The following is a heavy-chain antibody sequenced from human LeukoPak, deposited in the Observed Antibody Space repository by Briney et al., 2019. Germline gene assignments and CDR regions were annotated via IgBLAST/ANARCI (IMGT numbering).Heavy chain of an antibody. CDR2: IIPIFGTA. V-gene: IGHV1-69*13. D-gene: IGHD2-21*01. Sequence: SVKVSCKASGGTFSSYAISWVRQAPGQGLEWMGGIIPIFGTANYAQKFQGRVTITADESTSTAYMELSSLGSEDTAVYYCARVTHIGGDYYYGMDVWGQGTTVTVSS. CDR3: ARVTHIGGDYYYGMDV. J-gene: IGHJ6*02. CDR1: GGTFSSYA.